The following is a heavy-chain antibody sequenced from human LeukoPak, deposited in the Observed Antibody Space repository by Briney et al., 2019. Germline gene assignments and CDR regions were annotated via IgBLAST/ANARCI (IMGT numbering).Heavy chain of an antibody. Sequence: GGSLRLSCAASGFTFSSYVMHWVRQAPGKGLEWVAIISYDGSNEYYADSVKGRFTISRDNSKNTLYLQMNSLINEDTAVYFCAKDLSGGYHSYYFDFWGQGTPVTVSS. J-gene: IGHJ4*02. CDR1: GFTFSSYV. V-gene: IGHV3-30*04. CDR3: AKDLSGGYHSYYFDF. CDR2: ISYDGSNE. D-gene: IGHD5-18*01.